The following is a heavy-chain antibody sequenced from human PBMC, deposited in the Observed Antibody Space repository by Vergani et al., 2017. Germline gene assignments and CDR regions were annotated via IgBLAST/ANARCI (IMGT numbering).Heavy chain of an antibody. CDR2: IYHSGST. D-gene: IGHD3-10*01. CDR3: ARHLNGASGGYRDFDY. CDR1: GYSISTGYY. J-gene: IGHJ4*02. V-gene: IGHV4-38-2*01. Sequence: QVQLQESGPGLVKPSETLSLTCAVSGYSISTGYYWGWLRQPPGKGLRWIGSIYHSGSTSYNPSLKSRVTISVDTSRNQFSLKLTSVTAADTAVYYCARHLNGASGGYRDFDYWGQGTLVTVSS.